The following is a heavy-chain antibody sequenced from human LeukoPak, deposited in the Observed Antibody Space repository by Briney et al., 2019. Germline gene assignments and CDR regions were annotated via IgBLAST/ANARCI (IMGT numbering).Heavy chain of an antibody. CDR2: INHSGST. CDR1: GGSFSGYY. CDR3: ARAPYDYDFWSSYQNY. Sequence: SETLSLTCAVYGGSFSGYYWSWIRQPPGKGLEWIGEINHSGSTSYNPSLKSRVTISVDTSKNQFSLKLSSVTAADTAVYYCARAPYDYDFWSSYQNYWGQGTLVTVSS. V-gene: IGHV4-34*01. D-gene: IGHD3-3*01. J-gene: IGHJ4*02.